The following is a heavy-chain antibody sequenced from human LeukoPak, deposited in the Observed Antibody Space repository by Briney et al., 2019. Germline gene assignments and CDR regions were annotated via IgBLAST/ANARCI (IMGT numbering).Heavy chain of an antibody. CDR2: INPNSGGT. V-gene: IGHV1-2*06. CDR3: ARVGALRIQLWLPY. CDR1: GYTFTGYY. D-gene: IGHD5-18*01. Sequence: ASVKVSRKASGYTFTGYYMHWVRQAPGQGLEWMGRINPNSGGTNYAQKFQGRVTMTRDTSISTAYMELSRLRSDDTAVYYCARVGALRIQLWLPYWGQGTLVTVSS. J-gene: IGHJ4*02.